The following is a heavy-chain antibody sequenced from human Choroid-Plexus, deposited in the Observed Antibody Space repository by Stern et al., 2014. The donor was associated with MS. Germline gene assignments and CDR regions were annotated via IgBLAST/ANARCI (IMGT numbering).Heavy chain of an antibody. CDR2: VPYDGSNK. J-gene: IGHJ5*02. CDR3: AKDRQYLTYFFDH. V-gene: IGHV3-30*18. CDR1: GFTFGSCA. Sequence: QDQLVQSGGGVVQPGRPLRLSCVASGFTFGSCAMHWVRQAPGKGLEWVAGVPYDGSNKYYADSVKGRFTISRDNSQNTLYMQMSSLRPEDTAVYYCAKDRQYLTYFFDHWGQGSLVTVSS. D-gene: IGHD2/OR15-2a*01.